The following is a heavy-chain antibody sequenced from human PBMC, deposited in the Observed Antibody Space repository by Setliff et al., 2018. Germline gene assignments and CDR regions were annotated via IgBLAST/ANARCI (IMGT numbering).Heavy chain of an antibody. CDR2: ISCYNGDR. CDR1: GYTFNTYG. D-gene: IGHD2-21*02. V-gene: IGHV1-18*01. CDR3: ARVRPCGADCSTGVGGPFDFGF. Sequence: ASVKVSCKTSGYTFNTYGISWVRQAPGQGLEWMGWISCYNGDRRYAQSLQGRVTVTTDTSTNTVYMELRSLRSDDTALYYCARVRPCGADCSTGVGGPFDFGFWGQGTLVTVS. J-gene: IGHJ4*02.